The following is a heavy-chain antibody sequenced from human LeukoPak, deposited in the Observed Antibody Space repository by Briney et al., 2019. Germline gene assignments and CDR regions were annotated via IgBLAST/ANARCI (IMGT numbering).Heavy chain of an antibody. CDR3: ARGNQDY. Sequence: WASVKLSCKASGYTFTSYNINWVRHATGQGLEWIGWMNPNSGNTGYAQKFQGRVTITRNTSISTAYMELSSLRSEDTAVYYCARGNQDYWGQGTLVTVSS. CDR1: GYTFTSYN. V-gene: IGHV1-8*03. D-gene: IGHD1-14*01. J-gene: IGHJ4*02. CDR2: MNPNSGNT.